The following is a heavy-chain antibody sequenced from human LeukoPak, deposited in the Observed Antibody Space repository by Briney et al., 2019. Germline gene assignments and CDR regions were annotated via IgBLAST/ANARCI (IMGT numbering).Heavy chain of an antibody. V-gene: IGHV3-23*01. Sequence: PGGSLRLSCAASGFTFSSYAMSWVRQAPGKGLEWVSAISGSGGSTYYADSVKGRFTISRDNSKNTLYLQMNSLRAEDTAVYYCAKYVDSDSSGXXDYWGQGTLVTVSS. J-gene: IGHJ4*02. D-gene: IGHD3-22*01. CDR2: ISGSGGST. CDR3: AKYVDSDSSGXXDY. CDR1: GFTFSSYA.